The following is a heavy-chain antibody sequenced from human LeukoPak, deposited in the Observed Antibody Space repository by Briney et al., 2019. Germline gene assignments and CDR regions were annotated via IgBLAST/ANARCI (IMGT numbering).Heavy chain of an antibody. D-gene: IGHD2-15*01. CDR2: IWFDGSAE. V-gene: IGHV3-33*01. J-gene: IGHJ3*02. CDR1: GFSFSSYD. Sequence: GGSLRLSCAASGFSFSSYDMHWVRQAPGKGLEWVAIIWFDGSAEYYGDSVKGRFTVSRDNSKNTLYLQMNSLRAEDTAVYYCASKAVVVAANNNALDIGAQGKMVTVS. CDR3: ASKAVVVAANNNALDI.